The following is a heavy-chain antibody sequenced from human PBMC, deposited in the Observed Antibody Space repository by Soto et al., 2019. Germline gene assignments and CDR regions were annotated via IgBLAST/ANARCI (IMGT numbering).Heavy chain of an antibody. CDR3: ARDSWTIAARPDLGFDP. Sequence: ASVKVSCKASGYTYTSNGSSWVRQAPGQGLEWMGWISAYNGNTNYAQKLQGRVTMTTDTSTSTAYMELRSLRSDDTAVYYCARDSWTIAARPDLGFDPWGQGTLVTVSS. D-gene: IGHD6-6*01. J-gene: IGHJ5*02. CDR1: GYTYTSNG. CDR2: ISAYNGNT. V-gene: IGHV1-18*01.